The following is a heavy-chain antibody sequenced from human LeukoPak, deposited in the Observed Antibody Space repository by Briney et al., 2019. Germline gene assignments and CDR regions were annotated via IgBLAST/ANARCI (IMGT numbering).Heavy chain of an antibody. CDR3: ARQSGTYWGLDY. D-gene: IGHD1-26*01. J-gene: IGHJ4*02. V-gene: IGHV1-2*02. CDR1: GYTFTDYY. CDR2: MNVKTGAT. Sequence: ASVKVSCKASGYTFTDYYIHWVRQAPGHGLEWLGWMNVKTGATSSAQRFPGRFTMTRDTSIGTASMEFSSLTSDDPAVYYCARQSGTYWGLDYWGQGTLVTVSS.